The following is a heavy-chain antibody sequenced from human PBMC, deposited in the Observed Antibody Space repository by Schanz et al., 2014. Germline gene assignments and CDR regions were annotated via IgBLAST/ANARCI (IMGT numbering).Heavy chain of an antibody. CDR1: GFNFNNYD. CDR3: ARDRRFFDRDDLYYFDS. D-gene: IGHD3-3*01. J-gene: IGHJ4*02. V-gene: IGHV1-18*04. Sequence: QVQLVQSGAEVKKPGASVKVSCTASGFNFNNYDINWVRQATGQGLEWMGWISAYNGNTKYPQKLQGRVTMTTDTSTSTAYMALTDLRSDDTAVYYCARDRRFFDRDDLYYFDSWGQGTLVTVSS. CDR2: ISAYNGNT.